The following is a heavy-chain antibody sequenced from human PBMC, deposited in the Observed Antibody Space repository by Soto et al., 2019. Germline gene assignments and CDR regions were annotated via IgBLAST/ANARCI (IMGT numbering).Heavy chain of an antibody. J-gene: IGHJ4*02. CDR3: ARSSRWVDY. CDR2: IKQDGSEK. CDR1: GFTFSSYC. Sequence: EVQLVEAGGGLVQPGGSLRLSCAASGFTFSSYCMSWVLQAPGKGLEWVANIKQDGSEKYYGDYVKGRFTISRDNAKNSLYLQMNSLRAEDTAVYYCARSSRWVDYWGQGTLVTVSS. D-gene: IGHD6-13*01. V-gene: IGHV3-7*01.